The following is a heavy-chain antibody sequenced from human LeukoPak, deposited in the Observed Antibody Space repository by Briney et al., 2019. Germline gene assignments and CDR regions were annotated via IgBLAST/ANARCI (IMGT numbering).Heavy chain of an antibody. CDR2: IKQDGSEK. J-gene: IGHJ5*02. CDR1: GFTFKTYA. Sequence: GGSLRLSCAASGFTFKTYAMHWVRQAPGKGLEWVANIKQDGSEKYYVDSVKGRFTISRDNAKNSLYLQMNGLRAEDTAVYYCARVQLGYCSGGSCYPGWFDPWGQGTLVTVSS. V-gene: IGHV3-7*01. D-gene: IGHD2-15*01. CDR3: ARVQLGYCSGGSCYPGWFDP.